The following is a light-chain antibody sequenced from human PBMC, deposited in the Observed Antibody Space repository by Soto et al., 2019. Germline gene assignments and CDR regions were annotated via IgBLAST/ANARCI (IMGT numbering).Light chain of an antibody. CDR2: GAS. Sequence: EFVLTQSPGTLSLSPGERATLSCRASQSVSSTFLAWYQQKPGQAPMLLIYGASTRGTAIPDRFSGSGSGTDFTLTISRLEPEDFAVYYCQHYGSSPPLTFGGGTKVEIK. V-gene: IGKV3-20*01. CDR1: QSVSSTF. CDR3: QHYGSSPPLT. J-gene: IGKJ4*01.